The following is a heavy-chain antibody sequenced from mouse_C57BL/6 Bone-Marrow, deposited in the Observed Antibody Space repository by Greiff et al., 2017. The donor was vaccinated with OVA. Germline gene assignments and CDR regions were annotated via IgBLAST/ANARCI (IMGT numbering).Heavy chain of an antibody. CDR1: GYTFTSYD. CDR3: ARYDYDGRGYYYAMDY. J-gene: IGHJ4*01. V-gene: IGHV1-85*01. Sequence: QVQLKESGPELVQPGASVKLSCKASGYTFTSYDINWVKQRPGQGLEWIGWIYPRDGSTKYNEKFKGKATLTVDTSSSTAYMELHSLTSEDSAVYFCARYDYDGRGYYYAMDYWGQGTSVTVSS. CDR2: IYPRDGST. D-gene: IGHD2-4*01.